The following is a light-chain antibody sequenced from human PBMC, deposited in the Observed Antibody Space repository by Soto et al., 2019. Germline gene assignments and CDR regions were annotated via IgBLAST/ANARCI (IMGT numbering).Light chain of an antibody. Sequence: IQMTQSPSTLSASVGDTVTISCRASQAISVSLAWYRQKPGKAPNLLIYDASTLQEGVPSRFSGSGSGTEFTLTVTRLQPDDFATYFCQQYGSSGTFGQGTKVEIK. CDR1: QAISVS. CDR2: DAS. CDR3: QQYGSSGT. J-gene: IGKJ1*01. V-gene: IGKV1-5*01.